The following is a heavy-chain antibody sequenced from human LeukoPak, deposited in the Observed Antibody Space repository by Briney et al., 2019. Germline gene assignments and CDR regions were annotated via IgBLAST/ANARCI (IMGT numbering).Heavy chain of an antibody. V-gene: IGHV4-39*07. CDR2: IYYSGST. CDR3: AKDRDYDILTALDY. CDR1: GGSISSNSYY. Sequence: SETLSLTCTVSGGSISSNSYYWGWIRQPPGKGLEWIGNIYYSGSTYYNPSLKSRVTISVDTPKNQFSLKLSSVTAADTAVYYCAKDRDYDILTALDYWGQGTLVTVSS. J-gene: IGHJ4*02. D-gene: IGHD3-9*01.